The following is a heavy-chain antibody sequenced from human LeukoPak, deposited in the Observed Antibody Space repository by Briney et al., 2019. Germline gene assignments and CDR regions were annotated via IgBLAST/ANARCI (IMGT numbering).Heavy chain of an antibody. CDR1: GYTFTSYG. J-gene: IGHJ4*02. V-gene: IGHV1-18*01. Sequence: ASVKVSCKASGYTFTSYGISWVRQAPGQGLEWMGWISAYNGNTNYAQKLQGRVTMTTDTSTSTAYMELRSLRSDDTAVYYCARDWDTMIVVVPFDYWGQGTLVTVSS. CDR3: ARDWDTMIVVVPFDY. D-gene: IGHD3-22*01. CDR2: ISAYNGNT.